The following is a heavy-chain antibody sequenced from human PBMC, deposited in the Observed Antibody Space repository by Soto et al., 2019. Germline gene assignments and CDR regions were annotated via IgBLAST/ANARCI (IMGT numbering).Heavy chain of an antibody. CDR1: GFTFGDYA. Sequence: EVQVLESGGGVVPPGGSLRLSCAGSGFTFGDYAMTWIRQAPGKGLEWVSTTRSNGEYTYYGDSAKGRFTVSRDNSKNTLYLEMTSLRAEDTAIYYCAKDSRSVAVPAARVYGMDVWGQGTTVTVSS. D-gene: IGHD2-2*01. V-gene: IGHV3-23*01. J-gene: IGHJ6*02. CDR2: TRSNGEYT. CDR3: AKDSRSVAVPAARVYGMDV.